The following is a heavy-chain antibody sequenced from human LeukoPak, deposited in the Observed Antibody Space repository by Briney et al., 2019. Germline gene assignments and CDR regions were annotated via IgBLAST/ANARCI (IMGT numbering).Heavy chain of an antibody. J-gene: IGHJ4*03. Sequence: SETLSLTCTLSGASFRSGGQYWGWIRQTPGKGLEWIGDIFYNGKTNYNPSFKSRVTISLDTSRSQFSLRLSSVTASDTGVYYCARIFDVWGRGTLVTVSS. CDR2: IFYNGKT. CDR3: ARIFDV. CDR1: GASFRSGGQY. V-gene: IGHV4-61*08.